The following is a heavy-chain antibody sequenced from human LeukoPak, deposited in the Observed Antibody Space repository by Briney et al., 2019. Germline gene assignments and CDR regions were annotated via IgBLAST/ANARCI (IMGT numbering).Heavy chain of an antibody. V-gene: IGHV4-39*01. D-gene: IGHD5-12*01. Sequence: GSLRLSCAASGFTFGSYAMSWVRQAPGKGLEWIGSIYYSGSTYYNPSLKSRVTISVDTSKNQFSLKLSSVTAADTAVYYCARHALVATSRAFDYWGQGTLVTVSS. CDR1: GFTFGSYA. J-gene: IGHJ4*02. CDR2: IYYSGST. CDR3: ARHALVATSRAFDY.